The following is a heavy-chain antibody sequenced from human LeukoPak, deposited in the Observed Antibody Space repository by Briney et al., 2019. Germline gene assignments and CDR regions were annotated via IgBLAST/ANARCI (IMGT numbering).Heavy chain of an antibody. CDR2: TNAGNGNT. CDR3: ARDFFPSVAAVIGSFDY. CDR1: GYTFTSYA. D-gene: IGHD6-13*01. J-gene: IGHJ4*02. V-gene: IGHV1-3*01. Sequence: ASVKVSCKASGYTFTSYAMHWVRQAPGQRLEWMGWTNAGNGNTKYSQKFQGRVTITRDTSASTAYMELSSLRSEDTAVYYCARDFFPSVAAVIGSFDYWGQGTLVTVSS.